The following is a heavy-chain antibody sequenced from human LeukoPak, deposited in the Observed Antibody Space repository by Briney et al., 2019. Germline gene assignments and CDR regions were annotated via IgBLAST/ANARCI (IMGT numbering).Heavy chain of an antibody. CDR2: ISWNSGRI. V-gene: IGHV3-9*01. CDR1: GFTFDDYA. J-gene: IGHJ4*02. D-gene: IGHD4-11*01. Sequence: GGSLRLSCAASGFTFDDYAMHWVRQAPGKGLEWVSGISWNSGRIGYADSVKGRFTISRDNAKNSVYLQMNSLRAEDTALCYCAKAIATVKLYYFDYWGQGTLVTVSS. CDR3: AKAIATVKLYYFDY.